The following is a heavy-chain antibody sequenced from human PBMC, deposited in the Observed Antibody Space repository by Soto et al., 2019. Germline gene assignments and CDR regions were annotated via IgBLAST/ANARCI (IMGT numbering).Heavy chain of an antibody. D-gene: IGHD2-15*01. CDR2: INAGNGDT. V-gene: IGHV1-3*01. CDR3: TRNSHFDY. Sequence: ASVKVSCKASGYTFTIYPMHWVRQAPGQGLEWMGWINAGNGDTKYSQKFQGRVTITADESTSTAYMELSSLRSEDTAVYYCTRNSHFDYWGQGTLVTVSS. CDR1: GYTFTIYP. J-gene: IGHJ4*02.